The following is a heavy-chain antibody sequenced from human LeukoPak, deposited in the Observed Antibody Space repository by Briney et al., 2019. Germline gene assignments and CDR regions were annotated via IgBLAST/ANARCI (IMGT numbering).Heavy chain of an antibody. J-gene: IGHJ4*02. V-gene: IGHV4-39*01. Sequence: SETLSLTCTVSGGSISSSSYYWGWIRQPPGKGLEWIGSIYYSGSTCYNPSLKGRVTISVDTSKNQFSLKLSSVTAADTAVYYCARYSGEYYDSSGSFDYWGQGTLVTVSS. CDR1: GGSISSSSYY. D-gene: IGHD3-22*01. CDR3: ARYSGEYYDSSGSFDY. CDR2: IYYSGST.